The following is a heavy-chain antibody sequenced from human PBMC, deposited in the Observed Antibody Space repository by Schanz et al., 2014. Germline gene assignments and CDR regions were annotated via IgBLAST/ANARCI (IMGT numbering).Heavy chain of an antibody. D-gene: IGHD3-10*01. J-gene: IGHJ6*02. CDR2: INSVGSNT. V-gene: IGHV3-74*01. CDR3: AKDGPGGSGSYSADGGMDV. CDR1: GFTFSSHW. Sequence: EVQLVQSGGGLVQPGGSLRLSCAASGFTFSSHWMHWVRQDPGKGLVWVARINSVGSNTDYADSVTGRFTISRDNAKNTLDLQMNSLRAEDTAVYYCAKDGPGGSGSYSADGGMDVWGQGTTVTVSS.